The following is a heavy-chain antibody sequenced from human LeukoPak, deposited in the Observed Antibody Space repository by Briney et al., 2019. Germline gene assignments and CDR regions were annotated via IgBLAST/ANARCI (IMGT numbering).Heavy chain of an antibody. Sequence: GASVKVSCKASGYTFTNYDIMWVRQATGQGPEGMGWMNSNSVNTGDAQKFQGRVTMTRDTSINTAYMELHSLTSEDTAVYYCARGRGGTVVRGYLDYWGQGTLVAVSS. CDR2: MNSNSVNT. CDR1: GYTFTNYD. CDR3: ARGRGGTVVRGYLDY. J-gene: IGHJ4*02. V-gene: IGHV1-8*01. D-gene: IGHD3-10*01.